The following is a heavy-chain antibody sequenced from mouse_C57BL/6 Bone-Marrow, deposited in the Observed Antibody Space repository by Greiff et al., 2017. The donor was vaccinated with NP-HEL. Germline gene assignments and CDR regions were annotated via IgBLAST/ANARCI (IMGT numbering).Heavy chain of an antibody. D-gene: IGHD1-1*01. Sequence: EVMLVESGGGLVQPGGSLSLSCAASGFTFTDYYMSWVRQPPGKALEWLGFISNKANGYTTEYSASVKGRFTISRDNSQSILYLQMNALRAEDSAAYYCARSLMITTVVATGYFDYWGQGTTLTVSS. V-gene: IGHV7-3*01. J-gene: IGHJ2*01. CDR2: ISNKANGYTT. CDR1: GFTFTDYY. CDR3: ARSLMITTVVATGYFDY.